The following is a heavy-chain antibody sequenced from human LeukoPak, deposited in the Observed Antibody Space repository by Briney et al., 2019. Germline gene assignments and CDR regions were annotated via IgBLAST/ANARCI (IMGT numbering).Heavy chain of an antibody. J-gene: IGHJ4*02. D-gene: IGHD3-10*01. V-gene: IGHV1-18*01. CDR3: TRTFNVPWFGDNFDS. Sequence: ASVTVSCKASGYTFANYGISWVRQAPGQGLEWMGDIGAYNGNTKYAQKFQGRVTMTTDTSTRTASMELRSLRSDDTAVYYCTRTFNVPWFGDNFDSWGQGSLVTVSS. CDR2: IGAYNGNT. CDR1: GYTFANYG.